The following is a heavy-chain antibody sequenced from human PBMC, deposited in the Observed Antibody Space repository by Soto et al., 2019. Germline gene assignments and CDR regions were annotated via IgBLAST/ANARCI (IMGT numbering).Heavy chain of an antibody. V-gene: IGHV4-38-2*02. CDR2: IYHSGKT. D-gene: IGHD3-22*01. J-gene: IGHJ5*02. CDR1: GYSISSGYY. CDR3: ARDKRVTMIGGWFDP. Sequence: SETLSLTCVVSGYSISSGYYWAWVRQPPGKELEWIGSIYHSGKTYYKPSLRSRVTVSVDTSKNQFSMKLIPVTAADTAVYYCARDKRVTMIGGWFDPWGQGTLVTV.